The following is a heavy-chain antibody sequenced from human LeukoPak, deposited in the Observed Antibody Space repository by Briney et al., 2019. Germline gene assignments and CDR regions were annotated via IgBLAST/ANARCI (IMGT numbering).Heavy chain of an antibody. CDR3: ARDAWKDRYFDY. Sequence: PGGSLRLSCAASGFTFSSYWVSWVRQAPGKGLEWVANIKQDGREKYYVDSVKGRFTISRDDAKNSLYLQINSLRAEDTAVYYCARDAWKDRYFDYWGQGTLVTVSS. CDR2: IKQDGREK. J-gene: IGHJ4*02. V-gene: IGHV3-7*01. CDR1: GFTFSSYW. D-gene: IGHD1-1*01.